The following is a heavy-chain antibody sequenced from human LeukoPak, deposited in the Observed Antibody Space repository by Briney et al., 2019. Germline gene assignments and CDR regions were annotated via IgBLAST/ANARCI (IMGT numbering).Heavy chain of an antibody. Sequence: SETLSLTCTVSGYSVSSGYYWGWIRQSPGKGLEWIGSIYHSGSTYYSPSLRSRITISVDTSKNHFSLRLRSVTAADTAMYYCARGTLYRGWSYYLDFWGQGSQVTVSS. CDR1: GYSVSSGYY. CDR2: IYHSGST. J-gene: IGHJ4*02. D-gene: IGHD6-19*01. V-gene: IGHV4-38-2*02. CDR3: ARGTLYRGWSYYLDF.